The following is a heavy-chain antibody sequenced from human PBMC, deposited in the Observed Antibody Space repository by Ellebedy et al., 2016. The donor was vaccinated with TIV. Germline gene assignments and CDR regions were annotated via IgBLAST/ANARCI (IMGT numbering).Heavy chain of an antibody. V-gene: IGHV1-69*06. CDR1: GGTFSSYA. CDR2: IIPIFGTA. D-gene: IGHD2-15*01. Sequence: SVKVSXXASGGTFSSYAISWVRQAPGQGLEWMGGIIPIFGTANYAQKFQGRVTITADKSTSTAYMELSSLRSEDTAVYYCARLSTRYCSGGSCYLGGVYGMDVWGQGTTVTVSS. J-gene: IGHJ6*02. CDR3: ARLSTRYCSGGSCYLGGVYGMDV.